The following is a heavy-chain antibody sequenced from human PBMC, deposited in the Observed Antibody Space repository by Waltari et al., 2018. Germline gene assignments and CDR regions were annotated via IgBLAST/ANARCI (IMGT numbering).Heavy chain of an antibody. Sequence: EVQVVQSGGGLVQPGGSLRLSCEASRFTLSDFYMDWVRQAPGKGLEWVGRSRDKANSYITEYAASVEGRFSISRDDSRNSLYLQMNSLKTEDTAMYYCVRAASGLDIWGKGQWSPSLQ. D-gene: IGHD6-25*01. CDR1: RFTLSDFY. CDR2: SRDKANSYIT. J-gene: IGHJ3*02. V-gene: IGHV3-72*01. CDR3: VRAASGLDI.